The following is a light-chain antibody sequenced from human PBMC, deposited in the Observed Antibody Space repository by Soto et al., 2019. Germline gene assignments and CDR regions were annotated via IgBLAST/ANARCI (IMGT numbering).Light chain of an antibody. V-gene: IGKV1-5*01. CDR1: QSITTW. CDR3: QQYNSYPYP. J-gene: IGKJ2*01. CDR2: DAS. Sequence: DIQMTQSPSTLSASVGDRVTITCRASQSITTWLAWYQQEPGKAPKLLIYDASSLESGVPSRFSGSGSGTEFTLTISSLQPDDFATYYCQQYNSYPYPFGQGSKLEIK.